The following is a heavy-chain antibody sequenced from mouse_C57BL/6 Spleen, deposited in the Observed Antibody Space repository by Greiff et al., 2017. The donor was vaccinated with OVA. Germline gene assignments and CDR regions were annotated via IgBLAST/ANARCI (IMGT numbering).Heavy chain of an antibody. CDR1: GYSFTDYN. J-gene: IGHJ1*03. CDR3: ARSGITTVVPLRCFDV. Sequence: SGPELVKPGASVTISCKASGYSFTDYNLNWVKQSNGKSLEWIGVINPNYGTTSYNQQFKGKATLTVDQSSSTAYMQLNSLTSEESAVYYGARSGITTVVPLRCFDVWGTGTTVTVSS. V-gene: IGHV1-39*01. D-gene: IGHD1-1*01. CDR2: INPNYGTT.